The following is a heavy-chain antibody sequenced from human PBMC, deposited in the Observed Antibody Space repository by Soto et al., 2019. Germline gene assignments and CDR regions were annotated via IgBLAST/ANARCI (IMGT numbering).Heavy chain of an antibody. Sequence: RLSCAASGFTFDDYTMHWVRQAPGKGLEWVSLISWDGGSTYYADSVKGRFTISRDNSKNSLYLQMNSLRTEDTALYYCAKNPSTAAEDYYGMDVWGQGTTVTVSS. V-gene: IGHV3-43*01. CDR3: AKNPSTAAEDYYGMDV. CDR1: GFTFDDYT. CDR2: ISWDGGST. J-gene: IGHJ6*02. D-gene: IGHD6-13*01.